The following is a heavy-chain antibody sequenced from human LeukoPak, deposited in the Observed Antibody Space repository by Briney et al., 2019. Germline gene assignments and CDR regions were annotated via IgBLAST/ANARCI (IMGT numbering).Heavy chain of an antibody. CDR1: GGSISSYY. Sequence: PSETLSLTCTVSGGSISSYYWSWIRQPPGKGPEWIGYIYYSGSTNYNPSLKSRVTISVDTSKNQFSLKLSSVTAADTAVYYCARDRSAMGLRYYYYGMDVWGQGTTVTVSS. J-gene: IGHJ6*02. D-gene: IGHD5-18*01. CDR2: IYYSGST. V-gene: IGHV4-59*01. CDR3: ARDRSAMGLRYYYYGMDV.